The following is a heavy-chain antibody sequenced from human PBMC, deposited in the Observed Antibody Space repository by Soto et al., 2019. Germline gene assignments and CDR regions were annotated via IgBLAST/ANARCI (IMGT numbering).Heavy chain of an antibody. CDR1: GFTFSTYA. CDR3: ARDIGFDYVN. CDR2: ISANGQGI. J-gene: IGHJ4*02. Sequence: GGSLRLSCAASGFTFSTYALSWVRQAPGKGLEWVSAISANGQGIYYADSVRGRFTISRDSAGNALHLTMNYLSAEDTGVYFCARDIGFDYVNWGQGTLVTVSS. D-gene: IGHD3-16*01. V-gene: IGHV3-23*01.